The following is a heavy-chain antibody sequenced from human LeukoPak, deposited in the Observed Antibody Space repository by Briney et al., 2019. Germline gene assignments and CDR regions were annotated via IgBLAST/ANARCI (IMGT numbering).Heavy chain of an antibody. CDR1: GFTFSNYE. Sequence: GGSLRLSCAASGFTFSNYEMNWVRQAPGKGLEWVSYISSSGTSIYYADSVKGRFTISRDNAKNSLYLQMNNLRAEDTGIYYCAREPSSSVYYGDWGQGTLVTVSS. V-gene: IGHV3-48*03. CDR3: AREPSSSVYYGD. CDR2: ISSSGTSI. J-gene: IGHJ4*02. D-gene: IGHD3-22*01.